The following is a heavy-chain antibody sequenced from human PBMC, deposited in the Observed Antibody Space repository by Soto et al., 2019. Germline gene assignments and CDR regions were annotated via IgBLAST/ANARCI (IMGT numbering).Heavy chain of an antibody. Sequence: PSETLSLTCTVSAGSINAYYWSWIRQPPGKGLEWIGYIYYSGGTNYNPSLKSRVTISVDTSKNQFSLKLSSVTAADTAVYYCARVDWGSFDYWGQGTLVTVSS. D-gene: IGHD7-27*01. CDR3: ARVDWGSFDY. J-gene: IGHJ4*02. CDR1: AGSINAYY. CDR2: IYYSGGT. V-gene: IGHV4-59*01.